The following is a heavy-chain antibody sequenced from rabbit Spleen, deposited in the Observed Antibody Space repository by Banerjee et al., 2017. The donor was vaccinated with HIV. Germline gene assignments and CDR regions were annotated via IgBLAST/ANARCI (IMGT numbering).Heavy chain of an antibody. D-gene: IGHD4-1*01. V-gene: IGHV1S40*01. CDR1: GFSLSRDYW. Sequence: QSLEESGGDLVKPGASLTLTCTASGFSLSRDYWICWVRQAPGKGLEWIACIDGGVKGTTYYASWAKGRFAVSKTSPTTVTLQMTSLTVADMATYFCARDGSGWGANFNLWGQGPWSPS. J-gene: IGHJ4*01. CDR3: ARDGSGWGANFNL. CDR2: IDGGVKGTT.